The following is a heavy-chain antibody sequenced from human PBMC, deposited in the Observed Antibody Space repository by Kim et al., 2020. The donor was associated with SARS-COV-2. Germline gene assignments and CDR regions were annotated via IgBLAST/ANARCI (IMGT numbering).Heavy chain of an antibody. D-gene: IGHD6-13*01. Sequence: SETLSLTCTVSGGSISSGSYYWSWIRQPAGKGLEWIGRIYTSGSTNYNPSLKSRVTISVDTSKNQFSLKLSSVTAADTAVYYCARDSASYSSSWYGASRWGQGTLVTVSS. J-gene: IGHJ4*02. CDR1: GGSISSGSYY. V-gene: IGHV4-61*02. CDR3: ARDSASYSSSWYGASR. CDR2: IYTSGST.